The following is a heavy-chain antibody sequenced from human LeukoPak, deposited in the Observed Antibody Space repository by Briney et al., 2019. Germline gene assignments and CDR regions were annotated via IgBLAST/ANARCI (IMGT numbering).Heavy chain of an antibody. D-gene: IGHD3-3*01. Sequence: NPSETLSLTCTVSGGSISSGGYYWSWIRQHPGKGLEWIGYIYYSGSTYYNPSLKSRVTISVDTSKNQFSLKLSSVTAADTAVYYCARVGYDFWSGVDYWGQGTLVTVSS. CDR3: ARVGYDFWSGVDY. CDR2: IYYSGST. V-gene: IGHV4-31*03. J-gene: IGHJ4*02. CDR1: GGSISSGGYY.